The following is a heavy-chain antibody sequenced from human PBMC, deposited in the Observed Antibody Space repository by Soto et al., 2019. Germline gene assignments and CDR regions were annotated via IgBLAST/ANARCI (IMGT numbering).Heavy chain of an antibody. Sequence: PSETLSLTCAVSGGSISSSNWWSWVRQPPGKGLEWVAVMSYAGITKYYTDSVTGRFTSSRDKSTNTLDRQMNSLRADDTAVHYCAKEGSRSSPPYGYYSGMDVWGQGTTVTVSS. V-gene: IGHV3-30*18. CDR3: AKEGSRSSPPYGYYSGMDV. J-gene: IGHJ6*02. CDR2: MSYAGITK. D-gene: IGHD4-17*01. CDR1: GGSISSSN.